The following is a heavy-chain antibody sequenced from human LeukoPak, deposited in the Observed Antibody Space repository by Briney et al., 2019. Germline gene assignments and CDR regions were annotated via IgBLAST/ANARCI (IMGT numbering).Heavy chain of an antibody. Sequence: SGTLSLTCTVSGGSISSSNWWSWVRQPPGKGLEWIGYIYYSGSTNYNPSLKSRVTISVDTSRNQFSLKLSSVTAADTAVYYCARDAQCSGGSCYVGTFDYWGQGTLVTVSS. J-gene: IGHJ4*02. CDR2: IYYSGST. CDR3: ARDAQCSGGSCYVGTFDY. V-gene: IGHV4-4*02. D-gene: IGHD2-15*01. CDR1: GGSISSSNW.